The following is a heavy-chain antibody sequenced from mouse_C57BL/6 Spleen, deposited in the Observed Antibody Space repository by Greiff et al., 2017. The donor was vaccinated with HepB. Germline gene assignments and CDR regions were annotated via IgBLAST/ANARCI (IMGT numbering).Heavy chain of an antibody. V-gene: IGHV1-50*01. CDR2: IDPSDSYT. CDR3: ARRRYGKGGFFDY. CDR1: GYTFTSYW. J-gene: IGHJ2*01. Sequence: QVQLQQPGAELVKPGASVKLSCKASGYTFTSYWMQWVKQRPGQGLEWIGEIDPSDSYTNYNQKFKGKATLTVDTSSSTAYMQLSSLTSEDSAVYYCARRRYGKGGFFDYWGQGTTLTVSS. D-gene: IGHD2-10*02.